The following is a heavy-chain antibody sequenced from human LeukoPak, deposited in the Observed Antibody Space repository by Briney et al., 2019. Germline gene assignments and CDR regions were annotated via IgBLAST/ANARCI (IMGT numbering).Heavy chain of an antibody. CDR3: AKSFRGSYYPFDY. J-gene: IGHJ4*02. CDR1: GFTFSSYA. D-gene: IGHD1-26*01. Sequence: GGSLRLSCAASGFTFSSYAMSWVRQAPGKGLEWVSAISGSGGSTYYADSVEGRFTISRDNSKNTLYLQMNSLRAEDTAVYYCAKSFRGSYYPFDYWGQGTLVTVSS. CDR2: ISGSGGST. V-gene: IGHV3-23*01.